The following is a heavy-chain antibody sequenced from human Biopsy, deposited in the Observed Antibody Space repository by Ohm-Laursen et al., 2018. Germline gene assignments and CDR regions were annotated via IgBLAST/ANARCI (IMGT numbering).Heavy chain of an antibody. CDR3: ARGGGYNWNNGWFDP. Sequence: SVKVSCKASGGTFISSAITWARQAPGQGLEWMGGIIGIFRTAHYAQKFQGRVTITADEFMSTAYMELSSLRSEDTAVYYCARGGGYNWNNGWFDPWGQGTLVTVSS. CDR1: GGTFISSA. CDR2: IIGIFRTA. D-gene: IGHD1/OR15-1a*01. V-gene: IGHV1-69*13. J-gene: IGHJ5*02.